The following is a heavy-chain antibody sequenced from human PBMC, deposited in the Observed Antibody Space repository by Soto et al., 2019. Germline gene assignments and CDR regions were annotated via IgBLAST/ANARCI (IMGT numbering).Heavy chain of an antibody. CDR2: ISGSGSSI. D-gene: IGHD1-26*01. CDR1: GITFSRYD. Sequence: PVVTLRLSCTASGITFSRYDMTWVRKAPGKGLEWGSSISGSGSSISYAVSVRGRFSICRDNAENSLYRQMNSLRAEDTAVYYCATDSGSYSGYSYYALGVWGQGTTGAVAS. V-gene: IGHV3-48*03. J-gene: IGHJ6*02. CDR3: ATDSGSYSGYSYYALGV.